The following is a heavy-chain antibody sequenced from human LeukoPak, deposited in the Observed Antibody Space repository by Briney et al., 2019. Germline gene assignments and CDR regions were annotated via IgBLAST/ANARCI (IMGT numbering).Heavy chain of an antibody. CDR2: IYYSGST. CDR1: GGSVSSGSYY. J-gene: IGHJ6*02. CDR3: ARGHMWYGGNSVYYYYGMDV. D-gene: IGHD4-23*01. Sequence: PSETLSLTCTVSGGSVSSGSYYWSWIRQPPGKGLEWIGYIYYSGSTNYNPSLKSRVTISVDTSKNQFSLKLSSVTAADTAVYYCARGHMWYGGNSVYYYYGMDVWGQGTTVTVSS. V-gene: IGHV4-61*01.